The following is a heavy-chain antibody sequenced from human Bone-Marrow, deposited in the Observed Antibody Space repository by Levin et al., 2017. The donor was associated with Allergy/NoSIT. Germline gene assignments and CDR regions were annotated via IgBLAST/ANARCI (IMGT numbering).Heavy chain of an antibody. CDR1: GFTFSSYG. D-gene: IGHD5-24*01. Sequence: GESLKISCAASGFTFSSYGMHWVRQAPGKGLEWVAVISYDGSNKYYADSVKGRFTISRDNSKNTLYLQMNSLRAEDTAVYYCAKDEGPIEMATNPFDYWGQGTLVTVSS. J-gene: IGHJ4*02. CDR3: AKDEGPIEMATNPFDY. V-gene: IGHV3-30*18. CDR2: ISYDGSNK.